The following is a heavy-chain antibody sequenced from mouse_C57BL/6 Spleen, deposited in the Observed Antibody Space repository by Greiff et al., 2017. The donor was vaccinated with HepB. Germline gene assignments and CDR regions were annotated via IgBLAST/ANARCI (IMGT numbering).Heavy chain of an antibody. D-gene: IGHD3-2*02. Sequence: EVKLLESGGGLVQPGGSMKLSCAASGFTFSDAWMDWVRQSPEKGLEWVAEIRNKANNHATYYAESVKGRFTISRDDSKSSVYLQMNSLRAEDTGIYYCTRPLLDSSGYDYFDYWGQGTTLTVSS. CDR3: TRPLLDSSGYDYFDY. J-gene: IGHJ2*01. CDR2: IRNKANNHAT. CDR1: GFTFSDAW. V-gene: IGHV6-6*01.